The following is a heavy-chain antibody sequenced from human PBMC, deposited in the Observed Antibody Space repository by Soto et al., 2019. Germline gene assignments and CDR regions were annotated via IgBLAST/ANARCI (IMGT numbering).Heavy chain of an antibody. Sequence: QLQLQESGSGLVKPSQTLSLTCAVSGGSISSGAYSWSWIRQPPGKGLEWIGYIYHSGSTYYSPSLKSRLTISVPSSTNHFSLQLHSWNGADTDPYFAASFATHWV. D-gene: IGHD2-15*01. V-gene: IGHV4-30-2*02. CDR2: IYHSGST. J-gene: IGHJ1*01. CDR1: GGSISSGAYS. CDR3: ASFATH.